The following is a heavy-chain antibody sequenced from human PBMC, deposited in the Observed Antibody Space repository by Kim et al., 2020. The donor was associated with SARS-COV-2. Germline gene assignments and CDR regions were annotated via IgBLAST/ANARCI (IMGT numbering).Heavy chain of an antibody. D-gene: IGHD1-26*01. V-gene: IGHV1-69*13. CDR2: IIPIFGRA. J-gene: IGHJ6*02. CDR3: ARPVETAPIVGVFYYYGVDV. CDR1: GGTFSNYA. Sequence: SVKVSCKASGGTFSNYAISWVRQAPGQGLEWMGGIIPIFGRADYAEKFQGRVTITADESTTTAYMELSSLRSEDTAVYYCARPVETAPIVGVFYYYGVDVWGQGTTVTVTS.